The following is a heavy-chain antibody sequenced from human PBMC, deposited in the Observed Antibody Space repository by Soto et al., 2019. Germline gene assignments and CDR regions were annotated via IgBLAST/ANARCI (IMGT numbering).Heavy chain of an antibody. V-gene: IGHV3-21*01. CDR1: GFTFSSYS. Sequence: GGSLRLSCAASGFTFSSYSMNWVRQAPGKGLEWVSSISSSSSYIYYADSVKGRFTISRDNAKNSLYLRMNSLRAEDTAVYYCARRYCSGGSCYSGPIYYYYGMDVWGQGTTVTVSS. J-gene: IGHJ6*02. D-gene: IGHD2-15*01. CDR3: ARRYCSGGSCYSGPIYYYYGMDV. CDR2: ISSSSSYI.